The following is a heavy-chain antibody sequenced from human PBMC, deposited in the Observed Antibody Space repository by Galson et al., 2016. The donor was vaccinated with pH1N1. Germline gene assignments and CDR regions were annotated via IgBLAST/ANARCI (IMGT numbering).Heavy chain of an antibody. CDR1: GVTVSNNY. CDR2: IYSGGDT. V-gene: IGHV3-53*01. Sequence: SLRLSCAASGVTVSNNYMSWVRQAPGKGLEWVSCIYSGGDTYYADSVKGRFTVSRDSSKNTVYHQMNSLRAEDTAVYYCARDTGAYGDYVLLMNNWFDPWGQGTLVTVSS. J-gene: IGHJ5*02. D-gene: IGHD4-17*01. CDR3: ARDTGAYGDYVLLMNNWFDP.